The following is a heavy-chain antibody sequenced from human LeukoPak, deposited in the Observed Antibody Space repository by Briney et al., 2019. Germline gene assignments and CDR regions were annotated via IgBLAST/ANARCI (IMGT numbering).Heavy chain of an antibody. CDR2: IIPIFGTA. CDR3: AKDHSSGSFDY. J-gene: IGHJ4*02. D-gene: IGHD6-19*01. CDR1: GGTFSSYA. Sequence: ASVKVSCKASGGTFSSYAISWVRQAPGQGLEWMGGIIPIFGTANYAQKFQGRVTITADESTSTAYMELSSLRAEDMAVYYCAKDHSSGSFDYWGQGTLVTVSS. V-gene: IGHV1-69*13.